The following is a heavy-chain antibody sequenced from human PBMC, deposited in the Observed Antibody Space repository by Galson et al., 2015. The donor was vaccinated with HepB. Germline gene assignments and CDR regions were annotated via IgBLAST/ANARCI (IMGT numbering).Heavy chain of an antibody. D-gene: IGHD4/OR15-4a*01. Sequence: QSGAEVKQPGESLKISCKGSGYWFSRYWIAWVRQMPGKGLEWMGIIFPDDSDTRYSPSFQGRVTISADKSISTAYLQWSSLRASDTAMYYCARADWTMVAPHYPDYWGQGTLVTVSS. V-gene: IGHV5-51*01. J-gene: IGHJ4*02. CDR3: ARADWTMVAPHYPDY. CDR2: IFPDDSDT. CDR1: GYWFSRYW.